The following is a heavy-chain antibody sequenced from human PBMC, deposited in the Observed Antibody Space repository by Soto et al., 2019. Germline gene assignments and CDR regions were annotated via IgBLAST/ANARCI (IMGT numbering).Heavy chain of an antibody. CDR2: MNPNSGNT. J-gene: IGHJ6*04. CDR1: GYTFTSYY. CDR3: ARGPSLGSLDV. Sequence: ASVKVSCKASGYTFTSYYMHWVRQAPGQGLEWMGRMNPNSGNTGYAQKFQGRVTMTRNTSISTAYMELSSLRSEDTAVYYCARGPSLGSLDVWGKGTTVTVSS. D-gene: IGHD2-15*01. V-gene: IGHV1-8*02.